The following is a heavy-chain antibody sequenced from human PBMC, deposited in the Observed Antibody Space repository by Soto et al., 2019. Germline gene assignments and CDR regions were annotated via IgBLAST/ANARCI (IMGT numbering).Heavy chain of an antibody. V-gene: IGHV3-23*01. D-gene: IGHD5-12*01. J-gene: IGHJ5*02. Sequence: EVQLLESGGGLVQPGGSLRLSCAASGFTFSSYAMSWVRQAPGKGLEWVSAISGSGGSTYYADSVKGRFTISRDDSRNTAYLQMNSLKTEDTAVYYCTRVNSDIVSTFVWFDPWGQGTQVTVSS. CDR3: TRVNSDIVSTFVWFDP. CDR2: ISGSGGST. CDR1: GFTFSSYA.